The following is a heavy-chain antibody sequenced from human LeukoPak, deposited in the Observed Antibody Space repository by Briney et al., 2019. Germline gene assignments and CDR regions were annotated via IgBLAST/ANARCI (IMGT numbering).Heavy chain of an antibody. CDR1: GYSFTSYW. V-gene: IGHV5-51*01. Sequence: GESQKISCKGSGYSFTSYWIGWVRQMPGKGLEWMGIIYPGDSDTRYSPSFQGQVTISADKSISTAYLQWSSLKASDTAMYYCARHAYYYDSSGYYVPFDYWGQGTLVTASS. CDR3: ARHAYYYDSSGYYVPFDY. CDR2: IYPGDSDT. D-gene: IGHD3-22*01. J-gene: IGHJ4*02.